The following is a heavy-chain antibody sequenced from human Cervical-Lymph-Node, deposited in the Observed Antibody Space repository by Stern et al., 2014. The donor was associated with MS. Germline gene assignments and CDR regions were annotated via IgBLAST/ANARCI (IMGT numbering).Heavy chain of an antibody. Sequence: VQLVESGPGLVKPSETLSLTCSVSGTSTISNYWRWSRQSPGKGLEWIGNIYYTGSTNYNTPLQRRVSMSGDNSHNQYHWKANSVTAADTAVYYCARLAASGSGPFDYWGQGTLVTVSS. D-gene: IGHD2-15*01. CDR3: ARLAASGSGPFDY. CDR2: IYYTGST. CDR1: GTSTISNY. J-gene: IGHJ4*02. V-gene: IGHV4-59*01.